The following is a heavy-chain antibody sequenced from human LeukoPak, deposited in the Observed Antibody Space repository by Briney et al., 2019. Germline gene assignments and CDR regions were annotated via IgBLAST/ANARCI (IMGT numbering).Heavy chain of an antibody. CDR3: AKGSLFWSGYYTGAEEGDAFDI. J-gene: IGHJ3*02. CDR2: ISGSGGST. D-gene: IGHD3-3*01. CDR1: GFTFSSYA. V-gene: IGHV3-23*01. Sequence: GGSLRLFCAASGFTFSSYAMSWVRQAPGKGLEWVSAISGSGGSTYYADSVKGRFTISRDNSKNTLYLQMNSLRAEDTAVYYCAKGSLFWSGYYTGAEEGDAFDIWGQGTMVTVSS.